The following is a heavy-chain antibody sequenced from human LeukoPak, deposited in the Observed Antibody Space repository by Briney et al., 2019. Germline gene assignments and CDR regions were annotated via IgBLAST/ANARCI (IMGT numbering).Heavy chain of an antibody. CDR2: INTNTGNP. V-gene: IGHV7-4-1*02. CDR3: ARGGRFYYDSGSYSTRYYFDF. D-gene: IGHD3-10*01. J-gene: IGHJ4*02. Sequence: ASVAVSCTASGYTFTNYAMNWVRQAPGQGLEWMGWINTNTGNPAYAQGFTGRFVFSLDTSVSTAYLQISSLKAEDTAVYYCARGGRFYYDSGSYSTRYYFDFWGQGTLVTVSS. CDR1: GYTFTNYA.